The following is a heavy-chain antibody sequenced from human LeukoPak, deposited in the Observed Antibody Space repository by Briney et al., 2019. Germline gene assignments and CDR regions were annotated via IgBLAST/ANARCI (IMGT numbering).Heavy chain of an antibody. Sequence: GGSLRLSCAASGFTFSSYAMSWVRQAPGKGLEWVSAISGSGGSTYYADSVKGRFTISRDNAKNTLYLQINSLRAEDTAVYYCASQRYSSGWYYFDYWGQGTLVTVSS. CDR1: GFTFSSYA. J-gene: IGHJ4*02. CDR2: ISGSGGST. V-gene: IGHV3-23*01. CDR3: ASQRYSSGWYYFDY. D-gene: IGHD6-19*01.